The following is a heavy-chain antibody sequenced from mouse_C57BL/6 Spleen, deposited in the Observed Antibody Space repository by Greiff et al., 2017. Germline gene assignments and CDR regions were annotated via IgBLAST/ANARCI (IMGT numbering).Heavy chain of an antibody. CDR2: IDPENGDT. CDR1: GFNIKDDY. Sequence: EVQLQQSGAELVRPGASVKLSCTASGFNIKDDYMHWVKQRPEQGLEWIGWIDPENGDTEYASTFQGKATITADTSSNTSYLQLSSLTSEDTAVYYCTRAYYSNYVPYFDYWGQGTTLTVSS. J-gene: IGHJ2*01. V-gene: IGHV14-4*01. CDR3: TRAYYSNYVPYFDY. D-gene: IGHD2-5*01.